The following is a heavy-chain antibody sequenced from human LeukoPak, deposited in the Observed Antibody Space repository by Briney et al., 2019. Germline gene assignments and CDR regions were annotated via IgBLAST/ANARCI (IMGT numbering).Heavy chain of an antibody. CDR3: ARDPYSGSYGPYYYYYMDV. J-gene: IGHJ6*03. CDR2: ISSSGNTI. CDR1: GFTFSSYE. Sequence: GGSLRLSCAASGFTFSSYEMNWVRQAPGKGLEWVSYISSSGNTIYYVDSVKGRFTISRDNAKNSLYLQMNSLRAEDAALYFCARDPYSGSYGPYYYYYMDVWGKGTTVTISS. V-gene: IGHV3-48*03. D-gene: IGHD1-26*01.